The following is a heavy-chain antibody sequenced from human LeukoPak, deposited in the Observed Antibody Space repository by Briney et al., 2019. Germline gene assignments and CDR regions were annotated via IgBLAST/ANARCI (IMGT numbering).Heavy chain of an antibody. D-gene: IGHD3-16*02. CDR2: IRYDGSNK. J-gene: IGHJ4*02. CDR3: AKGGSYRSQPYFDY. Sequence: GGSLRRSCAASGFTFSSYGMHWVRQAPGKGLEWVAFIRYDGSNKYYADSVKGRFTISRDNSKNTLYLQMNSLRAEDTAVYYCAKGGSYRSQPYFDYWGQGTPVTVSS. CDR1: GFTFSSYG. V-gene: IGHV3-30*02.